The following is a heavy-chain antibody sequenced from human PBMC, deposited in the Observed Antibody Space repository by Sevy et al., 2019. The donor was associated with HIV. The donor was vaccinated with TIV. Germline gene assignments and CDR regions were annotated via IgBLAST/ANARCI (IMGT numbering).Heavy chain of an antibody. CDR1: GFTFRSYW. V-gene: IGHV3-7*03. D-gene: IGHD2-2*01. J-gene: IGHJ6*02. CDR2: IKVDGSEK. CDR3: ARDCSSASCLWGLDV. Sequence: GGSLRLSCAVSGFTFRSYWMSWVRQAPGKGLEWVAHIKVDGSEKYHVDSVKGRFTISRDNAKNSLFLQMNSLRVEETAVYYCARDCSSASCLWGLDVWGQGTAVTVSS.